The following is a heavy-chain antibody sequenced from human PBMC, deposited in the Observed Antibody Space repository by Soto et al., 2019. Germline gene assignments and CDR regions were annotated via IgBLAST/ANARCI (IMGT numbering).Heavy chain of an antibody. V-gene: IGHV4-31*11. CDR2: IYYSGST. CDR1: GGSFSGYY. CDR3: ARQIRMGMDY. D-gene: IGHD7-27*01. Sequence: SETLSLTCAVYGGSFSGYYWSWIRQHPGKGLEWIGYIYYSGSTYYNPSLKSRVTISVDTSKNQFSLKLSSVTAADTAVYYCARQIRMGMDYWGQGTLVTVSS. J-gene: IGHJ4*02.